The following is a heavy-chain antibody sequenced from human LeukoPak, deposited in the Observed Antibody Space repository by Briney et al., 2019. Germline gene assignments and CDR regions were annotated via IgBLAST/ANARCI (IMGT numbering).Heavy chain of an antibody. Sequence: GGSLRLSCAASGFPFSNYAMHWVRQAPGKGLECVSVIYSGGSTYYADSVKGRFTISRDNSKNTLYLQMNSLRAEDTAVYYCARDQNIAVAGTGSAFDIWGQGTMVTVSS. J-gene: IGHJ3*02. CDR2: IYSGGST. D-gene: IGHD6-19*01. CDR1: GFPFSNYA. CDR3: ARDQNIAVAGTGSAFDI. V-gene: IGHV3-66*01.